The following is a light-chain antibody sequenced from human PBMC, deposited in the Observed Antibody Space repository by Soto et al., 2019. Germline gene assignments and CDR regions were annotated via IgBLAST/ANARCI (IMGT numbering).Light chain of an antibody. J-gene: IGLJ3*02. V-gene: IGLV1-40*01. CDR1: SSNIGAGYD. CDR2: GNS. Sequence: QSVLTQPPTVSGAPGQRATISCTGSSSNIGAGYDVHWYRQLPGTAPKLLIYGNSNRPSGVPDRFSGSKSGTSASLAITGLQAEDEADYYCQSYDSSLSALFGGGTKLTVL. CDR3: QSYDSSLSAL.